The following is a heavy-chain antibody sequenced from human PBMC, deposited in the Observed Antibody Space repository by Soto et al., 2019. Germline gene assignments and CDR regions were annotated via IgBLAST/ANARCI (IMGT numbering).Heavy chain of an antibody. CDR3: ARDPDSYDSSGPYYGDWFDP. CDR2: ISAYNGNT. CDR1: GYTFTSYG. J-gene: IGHJ5*02. V-gene: IGHV1-18*04. D-gene: IGHD3-22*01. Sequence: ASVKVSCKASGYTFTSYGISWVRQAPGQGLEWMGWISAYNGNTNYAQKLQGRVTMTTDTSTSTAYMELRSLRSDDTAVYYCARDPDSYDSSGPYYGDWFDPWGQGTLVTVSS.